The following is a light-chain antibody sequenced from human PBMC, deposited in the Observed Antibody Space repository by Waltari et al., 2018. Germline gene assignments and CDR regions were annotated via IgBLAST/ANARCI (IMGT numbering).Light chain of an antibody. V-gene: IGLV2-14*01. CDR2: GVN. Sequence: QSAPTQPASVSGSPGQSITISCPGTSSHVGGYDFVSWHQQYPGKAPKVMIYGVNNRPSGVSNRFSGSKSGNTASLIISGLQADDEADYYCSSYTTSGTLVFGTGTKVTVL. CDR3: SSYTTSGTLV. J-gene: IGLJ1*01. CDR1: SSHVGGYDF.